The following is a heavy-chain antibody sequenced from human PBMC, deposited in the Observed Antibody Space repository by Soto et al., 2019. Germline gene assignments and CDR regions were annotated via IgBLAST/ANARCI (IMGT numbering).Heavy chain of an antibody. Sequence: SVKVSCKASGGTFSSYAISWVRQAPGQGLEWMGGIIPIFGTANYAQKFQGRVTITADESTSTAYMELSSLRSEDTAVYYCARRDGYNIRYYDAFDIWGQGTMVSVSS. CDR2: IIPIFGTA. D-gene: IGHD5-12*01. V-gene: IGHV1-69*13. J-gene: IGHJ3*02. CDR3: ARRDGYNIRYYDAFDI. CDR1: GGTFSSYA.